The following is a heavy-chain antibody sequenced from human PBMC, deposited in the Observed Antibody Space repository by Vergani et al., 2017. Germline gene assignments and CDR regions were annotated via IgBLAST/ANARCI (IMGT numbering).Heavy chain of an antibody. V-gene: IGHV1-69*08. CDR2: IIPILGIA. CDR3: ARDGYSSSGFDY. J-gene: IGHJ4*02. D-gene: IGHD6-13*01. CDR1: GGTFSSYT. Sequence: QVQLVQSGAEVKKPGSSVKVSCKASGGTFSSYTISWVRQAPGQGLEWMGRIIPILGIANYAQKFQGRVTITADKSTSTAYMELSSLRSEDTAVYYCARDGYSSSGFDYWGQGTLVTVSS.